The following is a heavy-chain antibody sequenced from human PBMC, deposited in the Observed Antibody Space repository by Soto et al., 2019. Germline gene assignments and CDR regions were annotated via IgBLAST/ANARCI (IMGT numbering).Heavy chain of an antibody. CDR3: ARTVYCSSTSCYGVDWFDP. CDR2: ISSSSSTI. Sequence: GGSLRLSCAASGFTFSSYSMNWVRQAPGKGLEWVSYISSSSSTIYYADSVKGRFTISRDNAKNSLYLQMNSLRDEDTAVYYCARTVYCSSTSCYGVDWFDPWGQGTLVTVSS. CDR1: GFTFSSYS. V-gene: IGHV3-48*02. D-gene: IGHD2-2*01. J-gene: IGHJ5*02.